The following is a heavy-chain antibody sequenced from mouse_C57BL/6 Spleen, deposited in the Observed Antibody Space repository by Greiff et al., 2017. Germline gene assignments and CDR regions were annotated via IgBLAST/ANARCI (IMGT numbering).Heavy chain of an antibody. CDR3: ARFGTSGYFDY. D-gene: IGHD4-1*01. CDR2: INYDGSST. J-gene: IGHJ2*01. Sequence: EVKLMESEGGLVQPGSSMKLSCTASGFTFSDYYMAWVRQVPEKGLEWVANINYDGSSTYYLDSLKSRFIISRDNAKNILYLQMSSLKSEDTATYYCARFGTSGYFDYWGQGTTLTVSS. CDR1: GFTFSDYY. V-gene: IGHV5-16*01.